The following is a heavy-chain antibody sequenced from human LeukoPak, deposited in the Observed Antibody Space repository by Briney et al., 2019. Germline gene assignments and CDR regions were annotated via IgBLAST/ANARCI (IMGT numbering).Heavy chain of an antibody. D-gene: IGHD3-22*01. CDR3: AIPPGSSGYY. J-gene: IGHJ4*02. V-gene: IGHV4-39*01. CDR2: IYYSWST. CDR1: GGSISSSSYY. Sequence: PSETLSLTCTVSGGSISSSSYYWGWIRQPPGKGLEWIGSIYYSWSTYYNPSLKSRVTISVDTSKNQFPLKLSPVTAADTAVYYCAIPPGSSGYYWGQGTLVTVSS.